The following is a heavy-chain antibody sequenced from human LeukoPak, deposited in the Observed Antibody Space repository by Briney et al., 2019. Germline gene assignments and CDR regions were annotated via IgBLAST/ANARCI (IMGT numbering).Heavy chain of an antibody. J-gene: IGHJ4*02. CDR3: AKDTTDYYGSGVDY. D-gene: IGHD3-10*01. Sequence: GGSLRLSCAASGFTFDDYAMHWVRQAPGKGLDWVSGISWNSGSIGYADSVKGRFTISRDNAKNSLYLQMNSLRAEDTALYYCAKDTTDYYGSGVDYWGQGTLVTVSS. CDR1: GFTFDDYA. V-gene: IGHV3-9*01. CDR2: ISWNSGSI.